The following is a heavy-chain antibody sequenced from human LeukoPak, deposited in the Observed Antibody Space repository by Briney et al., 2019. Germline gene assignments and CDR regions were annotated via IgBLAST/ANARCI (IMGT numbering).Heavy chain of an antibody. V-gene: IGHV1-2*06. J-gene: IGHJ5*02. Sequence: ASVKVSCKASGYTFTGYYMHWVRQAPGQGLEWMGRINPNSGGTNYAQKFQGRVTMTRDTSISTAYMELSRLRSDDTAVYYCAATYYDILTGYYNVDWFDPWGQGTLVTVSS. CDR2: INPNSGGT. D-gene: IGHD3-9*01. CDR1: GYTFTGYY. CDR3: AATYYDILTGYYNVDWFDP.